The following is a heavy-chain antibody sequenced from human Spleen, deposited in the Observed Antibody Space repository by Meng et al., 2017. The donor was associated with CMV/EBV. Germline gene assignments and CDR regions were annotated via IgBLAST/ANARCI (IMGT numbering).Heavy chain of an antibody. CDR1: GGTFSNDT. CDR2: INPDGGTT. CDR3: ARDLVGYDAFDI. D-gene: IGHD3-22*01. V-gene: IGHV1-69*08. Sequence: SVKVSCKASGGTFSNDTITWVRQAPGQGLEWMGRINPDGGTTTYAQKFQGGLTLTSDTSTSTVYMELSRLTSEDTAVYYCARDLVGYDAFDIWGQGTLVTVSS. J-gene: IGHJ3*02.